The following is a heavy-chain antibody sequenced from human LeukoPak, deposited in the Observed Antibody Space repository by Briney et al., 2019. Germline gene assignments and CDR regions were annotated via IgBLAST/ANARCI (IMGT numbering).Heavy chain of an antibody. J-gene: IGHJ4*02. CDR3: ARHYYDSSGYYWSYFDY. CDR1: GGSISSYY. Sequence: SSETLSLTCTVSGGSISSYYWSWIRQPLGKGLEWIGYIYYSGSTNYNPSLKSRVTISVDTSKNQFSLKLSSVTAADTAVCYCARHYYDSSGYYWSYFDYWGQGTLVTVSS. CDR2: IYYSGST. V-gene: IGHV4-59*01. D-gene: IGHD3-22*01.